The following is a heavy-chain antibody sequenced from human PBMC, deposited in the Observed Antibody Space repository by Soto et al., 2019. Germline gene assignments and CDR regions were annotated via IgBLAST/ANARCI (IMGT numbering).Heavy chain of an antibody. Sequence: HPVGSLRLSCAASGFTFSSYGMHWVRQAPGKGLEWVAVISYDGSNKYYADSVKGRFTISRDNSKNTLYLQMNSLRAEDTAVYYCAKEIWSYGSGSGYYYYGMNVWGQGTTVTVSS. J-gene: IGHJ6*02. CDR2: ISYDGSNK. CDR1: GFTFSSYG. CDR3: AKEIWSYGSGSGYYYYGMNV. D-gene: IGHD3-10*01. V-gene: IGHV3-30*18.